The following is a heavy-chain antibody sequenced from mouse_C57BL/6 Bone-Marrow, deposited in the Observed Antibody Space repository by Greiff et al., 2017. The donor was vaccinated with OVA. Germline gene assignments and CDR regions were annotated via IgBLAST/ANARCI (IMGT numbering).Heavy chain of an antibody. CDR1: GYTFTSYG. V-gene: IGHV1-81*01. D-gene: IGHD2-3*01. Sequence: VKLMESGAELARPGASVKLSCKASGYTFTSYGISWVKQRTGQGLEWIGEIYPRSGNTYYNEKFKGKATLTADKSSSTAYMELRSLTSEDSAVYFCARSGGWLLYYYAMDYWGQGTSVTVSS. CDR2: IYPRSGNT. CDR3: ARSGGWLLYYYAMDY. J-gene: IGHJ4*01.